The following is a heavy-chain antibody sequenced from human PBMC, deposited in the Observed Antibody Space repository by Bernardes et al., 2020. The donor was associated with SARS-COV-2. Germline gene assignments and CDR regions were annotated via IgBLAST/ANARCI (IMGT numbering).Heavy chain of an antibody. CDR3: ARVPNYYDSSGYSPNWFDP. CDR2: IIPILGIA. J-gene: IGHJ5*02. CDR1: GFTFSSYT. Sequence: GGSLRLCCAASGFTFSSYTISWVRQAPGQGLEWMGRIIPILGIANYAQKFQGRVTITADKSTSTAYMELSSLRSEDTAVYYCARVPNYYDSSGYSPNWFDPWGQGTLVTVSS. V-gene: IGHV1-69*02. D-gene: IGHD3-22*01.